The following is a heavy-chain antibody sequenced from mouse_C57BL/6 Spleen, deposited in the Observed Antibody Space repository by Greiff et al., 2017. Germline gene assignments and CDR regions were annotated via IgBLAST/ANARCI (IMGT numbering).Heavy chain of an antibody. CDR3: ARGGYYGSSYYFDY. V-gene: IGHV1-59*01. CDR1: GYTFTSYW. Sequence: QVQLQQPGAELVRPGTSVKLSCKASGYTFTSYWMHWVKQRPGQGLEWIGVIDPSDSYTTYNQKFKGKATLTVDTSSSTAYMQLSSLTSEDSAVYYCARGGYYGSSYYFDYWGQGTTLTVSS. J-gene: IGHJ2*01. D-gene: IGHD1-1*01. CDR2: IDPSDSYT.